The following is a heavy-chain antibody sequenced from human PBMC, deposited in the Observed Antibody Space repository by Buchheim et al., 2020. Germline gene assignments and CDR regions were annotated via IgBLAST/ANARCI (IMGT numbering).Heavy chain of an antibody. CDR3: ARELQSSSFFDYYYGMDV. V-gene: IGHV3-48*04. J-gene: IGHJ6*02. Sequence: EVQLVESGGGLVQPGGSLRLSCAASGFTFSSYSMNWVRQAPGKGLEWVSYISSSSSTIYYADSVKGRFTISRDNAKNSLYLQMNSLRAEDTAVYYCARELQSSSFFDYYYGMDVWGRGTT. D-gene: IGHD6-6*01. CDR1: GFTFSSYS. CDR2: ISSSSSTI.